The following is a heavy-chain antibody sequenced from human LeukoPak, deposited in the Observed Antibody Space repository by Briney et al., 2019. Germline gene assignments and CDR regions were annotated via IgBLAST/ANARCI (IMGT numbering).Heavy chain of an antibody. D-gene: IGHD3-3*01. CDR2: INHSGST. J-gene: IGHJ4*02. CDR1: GGSFSGYY. V-gene: IGHV4-34*01. CDR3: ARGRYHDFWSGYYTNTYFDY. Sequence: SETLSLTCAVYGGSFSGYYWSWIRQPPGKGLEWIGEINHSGSTNYNPSLKSRVTISVDTSKNQFSLKLSSVTAADTAVYYCARGRYHDFWSGYYTNTYFDYWGQGTLVTVSS.